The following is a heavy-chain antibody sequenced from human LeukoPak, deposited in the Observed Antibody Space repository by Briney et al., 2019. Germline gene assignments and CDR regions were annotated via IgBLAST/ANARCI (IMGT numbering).Heavy chain of an antibody. J-gene: IGHJ4*02. V-gene: IGHV4-34*01. D-gene: IGHD1-26*01. CDR3: ARAAYSGSYHSDY. Sequence: SETLSLTCAVYGGSFSGYYWSWIRQPPGKGLEWIGEINHSGSTNYNPSLKSRVTISVDTSKNQFSLKLSSVTAADTAVYYCARAAYSGSYHSDYWGQGTLVAVSS. CDR1: GGSFSGYY. CDR2: INHSGST.